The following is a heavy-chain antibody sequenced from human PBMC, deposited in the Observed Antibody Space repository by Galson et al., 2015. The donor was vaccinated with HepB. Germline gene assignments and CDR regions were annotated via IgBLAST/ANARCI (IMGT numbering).Heavy chain of an antibody. Sequence: LRLSCAASGFTFSSYSMNWVRQAPGKGLEWISYISSSSSTIYYADSVKGRFTISRDNAKNSLYLQMNSLRDEDTAVYYCARVVATVIDWYFDLWGRGTLVTVSS. V-gene: IGHV3-48*02. CDR3: ARVVATVIDWYFDL. CDR2: ISSSSSTI. CDR1: GFTFSSYS. D-gene: IGHD4-17*01. J-gene: IGHJ2*01.